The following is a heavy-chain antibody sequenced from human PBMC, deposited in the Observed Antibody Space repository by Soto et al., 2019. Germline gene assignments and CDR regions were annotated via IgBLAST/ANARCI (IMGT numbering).Heavy chain of an antibody. CDR3: ARERRHGYRRYFEF. Sequence: SKPLSLTCTVSGVSITSYFWSWIRQTPGKGLDWLGSISFSGATYSNPSLKGRAALSVDTSENHLSMTLNSVTSADTAVYFCARERRHGYRRYFEFWGQGKPVT. CDR1: GVSITSYF. CDR2: ISFSGAT. D-gene: IGHD5-12*01. J-gene: IGHJ4*02. V-gene: IGHV4-59*01.